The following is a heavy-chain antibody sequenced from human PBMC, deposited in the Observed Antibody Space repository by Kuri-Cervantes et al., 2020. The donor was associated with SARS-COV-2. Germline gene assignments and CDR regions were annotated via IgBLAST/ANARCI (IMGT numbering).Heavy chain of an antibody. CDR3: ARDPPSPYCSGGSCRTDV. V-gene: IGHV3-21*01. D-gene: IGHD2-15*01. CDR2: ISSSSSYI. J-gene: IGHJ6*02. Sequence: LTRAAPGCTFSSYSMNWVRQAPGKGLEWVSSISSSSSYIYYADSVKGRFTISRDNAKNSLYLQMNSLRAEDTAVYYCARDPPSPYCSGGSCRTDVWGQGTTVTVSS. CDR1: GCTFSSYS.